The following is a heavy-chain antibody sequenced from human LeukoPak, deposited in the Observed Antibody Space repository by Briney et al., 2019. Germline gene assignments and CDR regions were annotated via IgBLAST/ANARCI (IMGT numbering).Heavy chain of an antibody. V-gene: IGHV3-23*01. CDR1: AFTCSNYG. CDR2: ITCSGAST. Sequence: WGYLRRSAAASAFTCSNYGRGWVGQAPGLGREWVSVITCSGASTYYAESVKGRFTISRDNSKNTLYLQMNSLRAEDTAVYYCARGRGYSQSNWVDPWGQGTMVTVSA. D-gene: IGHD5-18*01. CDR3: ARGRGYSQSNWVDP. J-gene: IGHJ5*02.